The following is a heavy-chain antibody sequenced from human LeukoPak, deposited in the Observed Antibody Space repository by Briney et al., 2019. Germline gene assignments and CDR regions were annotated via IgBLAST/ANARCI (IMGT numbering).Heavy chain of an antibody. J-gene: IGHJ6*03. CDR1: GFTFSSYA. Sequence: GGSLRLSCAASGFTFSSYAMGWVRQAPGKGLEWVSAISGSGGSTYYADSAKGRFTISRDNSKNTLYLQMNSLRAEDTAVYYCAKYAGDPNGVYYYYYYMDVWGKGTTVTVSS. D-gene: IGHD1-14*01. V-gene: IGHV3-23*01. CDR3: AKYAGDPNGVYYYYYYMDV. CDR2: ISGSGGST.